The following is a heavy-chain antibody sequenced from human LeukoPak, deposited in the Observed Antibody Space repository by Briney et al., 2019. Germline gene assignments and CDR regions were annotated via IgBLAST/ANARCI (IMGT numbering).Heavy chain of an antibody. D-gene: IGHD1/OR15-1a*01. V-gene: IGHV1-8*01. CDR2: MNPKSGNT. CDR3: ARGRNNNYYYMDV. J-gene: IGHJ6*03. Sequence: ASVKVPCTASGYTFTNYDIHWVRQAPGQGLEWMGWMNPKSGNTAYGRKFQGRVTMTRNTSISTAYMELSSLRSEDTAVYFCARGRNNNYYYMDVWGKGTTVTV. CDR1: GYTFTNYD.